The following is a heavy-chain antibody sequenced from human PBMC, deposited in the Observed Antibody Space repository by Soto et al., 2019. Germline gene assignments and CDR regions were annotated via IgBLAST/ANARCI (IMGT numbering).Heavy chain of an antibody. CDR1: GYIFTSKT. V-gene: IGHV1-3*01. CDR3: ARLDYDY. Sequence: ASVKVSCKTSGYIFTSKTIHWVRQAPGQRLEWMGWIAGNGNTRSSQNFQGRLTITRDTSASTAYMELSSLGSDDTAMYYCARLDYDYWGQGTLVTVSS. CDR2: IAGNGNT. J-gene: IGHJ4*02.